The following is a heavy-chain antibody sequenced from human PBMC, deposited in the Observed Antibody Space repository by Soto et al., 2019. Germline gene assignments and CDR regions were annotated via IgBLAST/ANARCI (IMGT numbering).Heavy chain of an antibody. CDR1: GGTFSSYA. Sequence: ASVKVSCKASGGTFSSYAISWVRQAPGQGLEWMGGIIPIFGTANYAQKFQGRVTITADESTSTAYMELSSLRSEDTAVYYCARAYCGGDCSYGMDVRGQATTVTVSS. V-gene: IGHV1-69*13. J-gene: IGHJ6*02. CDR2: IIPIFGTA. D-gene: IGHD2-21*01. CDR3: ARAYCGGDCSYGMDV.